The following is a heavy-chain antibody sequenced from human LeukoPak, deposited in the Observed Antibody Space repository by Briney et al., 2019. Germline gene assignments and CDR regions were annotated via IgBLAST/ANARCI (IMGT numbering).Heavy chain of an antibody. J-gene: IGHJ5*02. Sequence: SETLSLTCTVSGGSISSGSDDWGWIRQPAGKGLEWIGRIYTSGSTNYNPSLKSRVTISVDTSKNQFSLKLSSVTAADTAVYYCARGDIVVVPAARENWFDPWGQGTLVTVSS. CDR1: GGSISSGSDD. D-gene: IGHD2-2*01. CDR3: ARGDIVVVPAARENWFDP. CDR2: IYTSGST. V-gene: IGHV4-61*02.